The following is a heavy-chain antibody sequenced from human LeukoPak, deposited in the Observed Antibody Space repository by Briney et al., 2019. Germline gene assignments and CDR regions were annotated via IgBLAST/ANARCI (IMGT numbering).Heavy chain of an antibody. J-gene: IGHJ4*02. Sequence: SETLSLTCTVSGGSISSYYWSWIRQPPGNRLEWIGYIYYSGSTNYNPSLKSRVTMSVDTSKNQFSLKLSSVTAADTAVYYCARETDPLMRIRGIGYWGQGTLVTVSS. D-gene: IGHD3-16*02. V-gene: IGHV4-59*12. CDR2: IYYSGST. CDR3: ARETDPLMRIRGIGY. CDR1: GGSISSYY.